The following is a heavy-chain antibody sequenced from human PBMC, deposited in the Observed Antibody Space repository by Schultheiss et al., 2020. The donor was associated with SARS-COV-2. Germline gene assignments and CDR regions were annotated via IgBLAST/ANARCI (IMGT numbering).Heavy chain of an antibody. CDR2: IYYSGST. CDR1: GGSISSSSYY. J-gene: IGHJ3*02. Sequence: SETLSLTCTVSGGSISSSSYYWGWIRQPPGKGLEWIGSIYYSGSTYYNPSLKSRVTISEDTSKNQFSLKLSSVTAADTAVYYCARQGLLWFGELDAFDIWGQGTMVTVSS. CDR3: ARQGLLWFGELDAFDI. D-gene: IGHD3-10*01. V-gene: IGHV4-39*01.